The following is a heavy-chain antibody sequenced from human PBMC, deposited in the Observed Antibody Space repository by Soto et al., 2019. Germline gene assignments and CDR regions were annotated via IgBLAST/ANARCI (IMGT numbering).Heavy chain of an antibody. CDR2: IFYGGSNK. CDR3: ASLLGYSGYDPSDY. CDR1: GFTFSSYG. V-gene: IGHV3-33*08. Sequence: GGSLRLSCAASGFTFSSYGMHWVRQAPGKGLEWVVVIFYGGSNKYYADSVKGRFTISRDNSKNTLYLQMNSLRAEDTAVYYCASLLGYSGYDPSDYWGQGTLVTVSS. D-gene: IGHD5-12*01. J-gene: IGHJ4*02.